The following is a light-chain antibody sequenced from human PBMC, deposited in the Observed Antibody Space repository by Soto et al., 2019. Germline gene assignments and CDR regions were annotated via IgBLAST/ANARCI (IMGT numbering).Light chain of an antibody. CDR2: AAS. CDR1: QGISRF. J-gene: IGKJ1*01. V-gene: IGKV1-39*01. Sequence: DIQMTQSPSSRSASVGDRVSITCRASQGISRFLNWYQQKPGNAPKVLISAASNLQSGVPSRFSGSGSGTDFTLTISSLQPEDFATYYCQQSYSNTRTFGQGTKVDIK. CDR3: QQSYSNTRT.